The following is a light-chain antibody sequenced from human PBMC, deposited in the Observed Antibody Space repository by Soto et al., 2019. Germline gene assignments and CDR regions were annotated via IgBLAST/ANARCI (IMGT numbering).Light chain of an antibody. V-gene: IGLV2-11*01. CDR2: DVS. CDR1: SSDVGGYKY. Sequence: QSVLTQPRSVSGSPGQSVTISCTGTSSDVGGYKYVSWYQQYPGKAPKLMIYDVSKRPSGVPDRFSGSKSGNTASLTISGLQAEDEADYYCCSYAGSYTVLFGGGTKVTVL. CDR3: CSYAGSYTVL. J-gene: IGLJ2*01.